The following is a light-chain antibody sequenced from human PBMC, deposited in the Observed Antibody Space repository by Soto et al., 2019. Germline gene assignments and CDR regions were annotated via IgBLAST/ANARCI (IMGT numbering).Light chain of an antibody. CDR2: AVS. V-gene: IGKV3-20*01. CDR1: QSVSSSS. CDR3: QQYGSSPIT. J-gene: IGKJ5*01. Sequence: EIVLTQSPATLSLSPGERATLSCRASQSVSSSSVAWYRQRPGQAPRLLIYAVSSRAIDTPDRFSGSGSGTDFTLTISRLEPEDFAVYYCQQYGSSPITFGQGTRLEIK.